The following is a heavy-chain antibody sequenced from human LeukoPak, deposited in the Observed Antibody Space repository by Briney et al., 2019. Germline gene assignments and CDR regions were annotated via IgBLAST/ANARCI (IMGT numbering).Heavy chain of an antibody. D-gene: IGHD2-15*01. J-gene: IGHJ4*02. Sequence: ASVKVSCKASGGTFSSYAISWVRQAPGQGLEWMGGIIPIFGTANYAQKSQGRVTITADESTSTAYMELSSLRSEDTAVYYCARVMVAATHPDYWGQGTLVTVSS. CDR2: IIPIFGTA. V-gene: IGHV1-69*13. CDR1: GGTFSSYA. CDR3: ARVMVAATHPDY.